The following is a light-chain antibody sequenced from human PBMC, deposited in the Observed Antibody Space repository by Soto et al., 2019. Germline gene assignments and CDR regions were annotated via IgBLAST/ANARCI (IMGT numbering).Light chain of an antibody. CDR3: QQSYTTSIT. V-gene: IGKV1-39*01. CDR1: QRISTY. J-gene: IGKJ5*01. Sequence: GVRVTITCRASQRISTYLNWYQQKPGKAPKLLIYGASTLQGGVPSRFSGSGSGTDFTLTISSLQPEDFATYYCQQSYTTSITFGQGTRLEI. CDR2: GAS.